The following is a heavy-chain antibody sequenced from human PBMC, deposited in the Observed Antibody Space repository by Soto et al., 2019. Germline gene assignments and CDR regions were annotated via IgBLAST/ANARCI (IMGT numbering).Heavy chain of an antibody. J-gene: IGHJ5*02. V-gene: IGHV3-9*01. Sequence: LRLSCAASGFTFDDYAMHWVRQAPGKGLEWVSGISWNSGSIGYADSVKGRFTISRDNAKNSLYLQMNSLRAEDTALCYCAKARAAGIEYRWFDPWGQGTLVTVSS. D-gene: IGHD1-26*01. CDR3: AKARAAGIEYRWFDP. CDR1: GFTFDDYA. CDR2: ISWNSGSI.